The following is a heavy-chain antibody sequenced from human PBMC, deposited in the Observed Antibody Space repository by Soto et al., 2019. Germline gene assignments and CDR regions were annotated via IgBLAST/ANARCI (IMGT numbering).Heavy chain of an antibody. CDR3: TQDGGSRDWLTVN. CDR1: GFTFTSYA. Sequence: EVQLLESGGDLVQPGGSLRLSCAASGFTFTSYAMSWIRQAPGKGLEWVSAITGGGDNTYYADSVKGRFTISRDNSKNTLYLQMNSLSAEDTDFYYCTQDGGSRDWLTVNWGQGTLVTVSS. V-gene: IGHV3-23*01. J-gene: IGHJ4*02. CDR2: ITGGGDNT. D-gene: IGHD3-9*01.